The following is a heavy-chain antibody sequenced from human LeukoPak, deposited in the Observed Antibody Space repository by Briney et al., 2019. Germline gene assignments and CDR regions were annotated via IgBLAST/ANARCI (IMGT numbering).Heavy chain of an antibody. D-gene: IGHD3-22*01. Sequence: GGSLRLSCAASGFTFSSYALSWVRQAPGTGLEWVSAIGGSGGTYYADSVKGRFTISRDNSKNALYLQMNGLRAEDTAVYYCGIRDTSAYYVFWGQGTLVTVSS. J-gene: IGHJ4*02. CDR1: GFTFSSYA. CDR2: IGGSGGT. V-gene: IGHV3-23*01. CDR3: GIRDTSAYYVF.